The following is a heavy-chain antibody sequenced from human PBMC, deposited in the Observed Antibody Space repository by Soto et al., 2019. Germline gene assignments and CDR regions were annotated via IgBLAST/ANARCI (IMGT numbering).Heavy chain of an antibody. CDR3: ARGCVAAAGDAFDI. D-gene: IGHD6-13*01. V-gene: IGHV4-31*03. Sequence: QVQLQESGPGLVKASQTLSLTCTVSGGSIRSGGYYWSWIRQHPGDGLEWSGHIYTRGNTYYNPSLKSRITISLDTSKNQFSMNLNSVTAADTAVYYCARGCVAAAGDAFDIWGQGTMVTVSS. CDR2: IYTRGNT. CDR1: GGSIRSGGYY. J-gene: IGHJ3*02.